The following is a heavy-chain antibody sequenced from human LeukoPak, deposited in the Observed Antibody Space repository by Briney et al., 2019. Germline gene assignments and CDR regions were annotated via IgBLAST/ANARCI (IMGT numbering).Heavy chain of an antibody. D-gene: IGHD3-3*01. CDR1: GFDFSSNW. CDR3: AKDHYWSIDY. V-gene: IGHV3-74*01. J-gene: IGHJ4*02. CDR2: IKGDGIST. Sequence: GGALRLSCAASGFDFSSNWMHWVRHAPGRGVVWVSRIKGDGISTNYADSVKGRFTISRDIAKSTLYLQMNSLRAEDTGVYYCAKDHYWSIDYWGRGTLVTVSS.